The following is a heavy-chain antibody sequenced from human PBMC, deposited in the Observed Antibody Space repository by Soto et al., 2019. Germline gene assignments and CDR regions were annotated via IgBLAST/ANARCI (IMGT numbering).Heavy chain of an antibody. CDR1: GYTFTNYG. V-gene: IGHV1-18*04. Sequence: ATVKVSCKASGYTFTNYGIGWVPQAPGQGLEWMGWISAYNGNTNYAQKLQASGPLTTDTYTSTANTGLMRLISDDTAIFYSARDPGNRITGTTWLLRKTEDFDYCGQRTLVTVSS. D-gene: IGHD1-7*01. J-gene: IGHJ4*02. CDR2: ISAYNGNT. CDR3: ARDPGNRITGTTWLLRKTEDFDY.